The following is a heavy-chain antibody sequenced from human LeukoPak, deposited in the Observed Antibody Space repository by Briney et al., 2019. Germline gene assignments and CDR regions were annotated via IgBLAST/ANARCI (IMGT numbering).Heavy chain of an antibody. V-gene: IGHV4-30-4*08. CDR3: AAARKEIVVVPAAVNYYYYMDV. CDR1: GGSISSGDYY. Sequence: SSETLSLTCTVSGGSISSGDYYWSWIRQPPGKGLEWIGYIYYSGSTYYNPSLKSRVTISVDTSKNQFSLKLSSVTAADTAVYYCAAARKEIVVVPAAVNYYYYMDVWGKGTTVTVSS. D-gene: IGHD2-2*01. J-gene: IGHJ6*03. CDR2: IYYSGST.